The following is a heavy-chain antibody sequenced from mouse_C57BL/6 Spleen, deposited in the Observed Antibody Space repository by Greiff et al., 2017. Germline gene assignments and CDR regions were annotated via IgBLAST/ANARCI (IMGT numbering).Heavy chain of an antibody. J-gene: IGHJ4*01. V-gene: IGHV1-52*01. Sequence: VQLQQPGAELVRPGSSVKLSCKASGYTFTSYWMHWVKQRPIQGLEWIGNIDPSDSETHYNQKFKDKATLTVDKSSSTAYMQLSSLTSEDSAVYYCARNSYYYGSLYAMDYWGQGTSVTVSS. CDR1: GYTFTSYW. D-gene: IGHD1-1*01. CDR3: ARNSYYYGSLYAMDY. CDR2: IDPSDSET.